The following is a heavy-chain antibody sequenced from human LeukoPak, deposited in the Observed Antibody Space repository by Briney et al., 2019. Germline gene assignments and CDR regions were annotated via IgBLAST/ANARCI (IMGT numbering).Heavy chain of an antibody. Sequence: PGGSLRLSCAASGFTFSGYWMSWVRQAPGKGLEWVANIKKDGSEKYYVDSVKGRFTISRDNAKNSLYLQMNSLRVEDTAVYYCAAEDTWNYFDYWGQGTLVTVSS. V-gene: IGHV3-7*01. CDR2: IKKDGSEK. D-gene: IGHD1-20*01. CDR1: GFTFSGYW. CDR3: AAEDTWNYFDY. J-gene: IGHJ4*02.